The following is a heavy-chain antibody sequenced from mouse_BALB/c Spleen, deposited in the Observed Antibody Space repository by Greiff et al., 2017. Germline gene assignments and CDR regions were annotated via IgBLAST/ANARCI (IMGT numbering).Heavy chain of an antibody. CDR2: IDPENGDT. J-gene: IGHJ2*01. V-gene: IGHV14-4*02. CDR1: GFNIKDYY. Sequence: EVKLQESGAELVRSGASVKLSCTASGFNIKDYYMHWVKQRPEQGLEWIGWIDPENGDTEYAPKFQGKATMTADTSSNTAYLQLSSMTSEDTAVYYYNAGEYDAAGYYFDYWGQGTTLTVSS. CDR3: NAGEYDAAGYYFDY. D-gene: IGHD2-14*01.